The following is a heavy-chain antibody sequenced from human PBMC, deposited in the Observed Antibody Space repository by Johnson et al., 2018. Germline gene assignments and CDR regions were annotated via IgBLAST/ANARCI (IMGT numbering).Heavy chain of an antibody. CDR3: GRGSGSNYGLFDY. J-gene: IGHJ4*02. CDR1: GFTFSSHG. D-gene: IGHD5-18*01. V-gene: IGHV3-33*01. Sequence: QVQLVESGGGVVQPGRSLRLSCAASGFTFSSHGMHWVRQAPGKGLEWAAVIWYDGSIKFYADSLKGRFTISRENSKNTLYLQMISLRAEDTAVYYCGRGSGSNYGLFDYWGQGTLVTVSS. CDR2: IWYDGSIK.